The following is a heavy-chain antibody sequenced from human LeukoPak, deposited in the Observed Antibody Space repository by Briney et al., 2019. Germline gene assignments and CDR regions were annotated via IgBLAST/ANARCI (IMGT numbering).Heavy chain of an antibody. CDR1: GFIISDHF. CDR3: AEGFFQH. J-gene: IGHJ1*01. V-gene: IGHV3-72*01. CDR2: SRNKAERYTT. Sequence: GVSLRLSCAASGFIISDHFIDWVRQAPGKGLEWVGRSRNKAERYTTQYAASVKGRFTISRDDSKNSLFLQMNSLKTEDTAVYYCAEGFFQHWGQGTLVTVAS.